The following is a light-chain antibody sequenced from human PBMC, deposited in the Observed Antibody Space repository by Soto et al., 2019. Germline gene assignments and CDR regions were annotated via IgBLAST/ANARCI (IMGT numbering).Light chain of an antibody. CDR2: SNL. CDR1: SSNIGSNT. J-gene: IGLJ3*02. Sequence: QSLVTQPPSASGTPGQRVTISCSGSSSNIGSNTVTWYQQLPGTAPKLITFSNLQRPSGVPDRFSGSKSGTSASLAITGLQSEDEADYYCAVWDDSLNGVVFGGGTKLTVL. CDR3: AVWDDSLNGVV. V-gene: IGLV1-44*01.